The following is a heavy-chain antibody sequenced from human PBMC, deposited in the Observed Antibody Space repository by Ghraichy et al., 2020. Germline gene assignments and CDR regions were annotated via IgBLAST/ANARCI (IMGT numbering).Heavy chain of an antibody. CDR2: TYHDGTS. Sequence: SQTLSLTCAVSGDVIGAGGYSWSWIRQSPGKGLEWVGYTYHDGTSRLNPSLKNRVTILVDKSKNQFSLNLTSLTAADTAVYYCARGAHDYAFDFWGQGAPVTGTS. V-gene: IGHV4-30-2*06. J-gene: IGHJ4*02. CDR1: GDVIGAGGYS. CDR3: ARGAHDYAFDF. D-gene: IGHD4-17*01.